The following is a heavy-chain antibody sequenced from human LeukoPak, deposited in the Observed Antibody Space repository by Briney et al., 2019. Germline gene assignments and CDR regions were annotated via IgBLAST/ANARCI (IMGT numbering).Heavy chain of an antibody. V-gene: IGHV4-59*12. J-gene: IGHJ3*02. CDR1: GGSISSYY. CDR3: ARVVSVVVTAFDI. Sequence: PSETLSLTCTVSGGSISSYYWSWIRQPPGKGLEWIGYIYYSGSTNYNPSLMSRVTISVDKSKNQFSLKLSSVTAADTAVYYCARVVSVVVTAFDIWGQGTMVTVSS. CDR2: IYYSGST. D-gene: IGHD2-21*02.